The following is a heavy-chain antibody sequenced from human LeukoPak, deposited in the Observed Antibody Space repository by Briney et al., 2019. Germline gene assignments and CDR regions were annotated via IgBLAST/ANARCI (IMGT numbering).Heavy chain of an antibody. Sequence: ASVKVSCKASGGTFSSYAISWVRQAPGQGLEWMGWINAGNGNTKYSQKFQGRVTITRDTSASTAYMELSSLRSEDTAVYYCARDKLGGFDYWGQGTLVTVSS. V-gene: IGHV1-3*01. CDR1: GGTFSSYA. CDR3: ARDKLGGFDY. J-gene: IGHJ4*02. D-gene: IGHD3-16*01. CDR2: INAGNGNT.